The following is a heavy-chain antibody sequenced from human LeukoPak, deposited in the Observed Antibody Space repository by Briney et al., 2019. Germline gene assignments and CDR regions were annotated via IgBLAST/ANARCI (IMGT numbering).Heavy chain of an antibody. D-gene: IGHD2-15*01. Sequence: PSETLSLTCTVSGGSISSGDYYWSWIRQPPGKGLEWIGYIYYSGSTYYNPSLKSRVTISVDTSKNQFSLKLSSVTAADTAVYYCARRSVVGYCSGGSSQDAFDIWGQGTMVTVSS. CDR1: GGSISSGDYY. CDR2: IYYSGST. V-gene: IGHV4-30-4*01. J-gene: IGHJ3*02. CDR3: ARRSVVGYCSGGSSQDAFDI.